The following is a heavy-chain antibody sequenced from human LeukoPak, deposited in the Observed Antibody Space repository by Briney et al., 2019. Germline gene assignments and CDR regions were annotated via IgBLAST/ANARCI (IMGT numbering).Heavy chain of an antibody. CDR1: GYSISRGYY. V-gene: IGHV4-38-2*01. CDR3: ARGSDPNSYYYYMDV. J-gene: IGHJ6*03. CDR2: IYHSRST. D-gene: IGHD1-1*01. Sequence: PSETLSLTCAVTGYSISRGYYWGWIRQPPGKGLESIGSIYHSRSTYYNPSLKSRVTISVDTSKNQFSLKLSSVTAADTAVYYCARGSDPNSYYYYMDVWGKGTTVTVSS.